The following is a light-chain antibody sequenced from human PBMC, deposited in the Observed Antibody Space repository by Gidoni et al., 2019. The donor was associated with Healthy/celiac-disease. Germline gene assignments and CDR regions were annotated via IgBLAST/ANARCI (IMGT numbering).Light chain of an antibody. Sequence: SSELTQDPAVSVALGQTVRITCQGDSLRSYYASWYQQKPGHAPVLVIYGKNNRPSGIPDRFSGSSSGNTASLTITGAQAEDEADYYCNSRDSSGNHLDVVFGGGTKLTVL. J-gene: IGLJ2*01. CDR1: SLRSYY. V-gene: IGLV3-19*01. CDR3: NSRDSSGNHLDVV. CDR2: GKN.